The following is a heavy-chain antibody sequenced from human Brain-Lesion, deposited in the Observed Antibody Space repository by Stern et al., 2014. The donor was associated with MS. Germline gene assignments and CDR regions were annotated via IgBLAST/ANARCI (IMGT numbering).Heavy chain of an antibody. J-gene: IGHJ6*02. V-gene: IGHV4-61*02. CDR2: IFNSGST. CDR3: ARGRVVPGFQYYATDV. D-gene: IGHD2-2*01. CDR1: GGSISSGGYY. Sequence: QVQLVQSGPGLVKPSQTLSLSCTVSGGSISSGGYYWSWIRQPAGKGLEWIGRIFNSGSTSYNPSLKSRVTNTIDTSKNQFSLRLNPMTAADTAVYYCARGRVVPGFQYYATDVWGQGTTVIVSS.